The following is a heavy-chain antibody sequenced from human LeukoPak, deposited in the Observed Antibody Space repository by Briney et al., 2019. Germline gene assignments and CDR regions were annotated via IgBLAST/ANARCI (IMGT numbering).Heavy chain of an antibody. D-gene: IGHD1-14*01. J-gene: IGHJ2*01. CDR1: EFTFSAYW. V-gene: IGHV3-74*01. CDR2: INSDGSST. Sequence: GGSLRLSCVASEFTFSAYWMHWVRRAPGKGLVRVSRINSDGSSTNYADSVKGRFTISRDNAKNTLYLQMNSLRAEDTAMYYCARVRLATGWYFDLWGRGTLVTVSS. CDR3: ARVRLATGWYFDL.